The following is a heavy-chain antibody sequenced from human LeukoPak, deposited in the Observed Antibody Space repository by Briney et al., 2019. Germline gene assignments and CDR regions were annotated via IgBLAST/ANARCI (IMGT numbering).Heavy chain of an antibody. J-gene: IGHJ6*02. CDR1: GYIFTSYW. Sequence: GESLKISCKGSGYIFTSYWIGWVRQLPGKGLEWMGIIYPGDSDTRYSPSFQGQVTISADKSISTAYLQWSSLKASDTAMYYCARQNSGSYYGYYYYGMDVWGQGTTVTVSS. CDR3: ARQNSGSYYGYYYYGMDV. V-gene: IGHV5-51*01. CDR2: IYPGDSDT. D-gene: IGHD1-26*01.